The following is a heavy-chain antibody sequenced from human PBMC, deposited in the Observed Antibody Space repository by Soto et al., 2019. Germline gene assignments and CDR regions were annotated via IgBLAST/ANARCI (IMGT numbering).Heavy chain of an antibody. D-gene: IGHD3-3*01. J-gene: IGHJ6*02. CDR3: AREYYDFWSGYHRDYYYGMDV. CDR1: GYSFTSYW. Sequence: GESLKISCKGSGYSFTSYWIGWVRQMPGKGLEWMGIIYPGDSDTRYSPSFQGQVTISADKSISTAYLQWSSLKASDTAMYYCAREYYDFWSGYHRDYYYGMDVWAKGSRSPSP. V-gene: IGHV5-51*01. CDR2: IYPGDSDT.